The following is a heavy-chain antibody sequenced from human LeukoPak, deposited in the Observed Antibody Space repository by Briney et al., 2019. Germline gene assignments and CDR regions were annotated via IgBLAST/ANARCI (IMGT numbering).Heavy chain of an antibody. CDR2: ISASGSTI. D-gene: IGHD3-3*01. CDR1: RFTFSSYS. CDR3: AREKYDLWSGYPFDY. J-gene: IGHJ4*02. V-gene: IGHV3-48*01. Sequence: GGSLRLSCEASRFTFSSYSMNWVRQAPGKGLEWVSYISASGSTIYYADSVKGRFTISRDNAKNSLYLQMNSLRAEDTAVYYCAREKYDLWSGYPFDYWGQGTLVTVSA.